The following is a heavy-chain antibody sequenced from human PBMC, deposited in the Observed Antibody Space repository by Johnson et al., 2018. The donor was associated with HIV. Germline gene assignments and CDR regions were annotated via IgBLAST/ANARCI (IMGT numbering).Heavy chain of an antibody. CDR2: ISYDGSNK. CDR1: GFTFSSYA. J-gene: IGHJ3*02. V-gene: IGHV3-30-3*01. CDR3: ARDWASGSYFWGRGAFDI. D-gene: IGHD1-26*01. Sequence: QVQLVESGGGVVQPGRSLRLSCAASGFTFSSYAMHWVRQAPGKGLEWVAVISYDGSNKYYADSVKGRFTISRDNSKNTLYLQRNSLRAGDTAVYYCARDWASGSYFWGRGAFDIWGQGTMVTVSS.